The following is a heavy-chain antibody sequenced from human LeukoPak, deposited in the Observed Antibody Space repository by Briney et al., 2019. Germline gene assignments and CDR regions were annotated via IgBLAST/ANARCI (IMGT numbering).Heavy chain of an antibody. CDR1: GGSISSSNW. Sequence: PSGTLSLTCAVSGGSISSSNWWSWVRQPPGKGLEWIGEIYHSGSTNYNPSLKSRVTISVDKSKNQFSLKLSSVTAADTAVYYCARSSYSYDLRYFDYWGQGTLVTVSS. J-gene: IGHJ4*02. D-gene: IGHD5-18*01. V-gene: IGHV4-4*02. CDR2: IYHSGST. CDR3: ARSSYSYDLRYFDY.